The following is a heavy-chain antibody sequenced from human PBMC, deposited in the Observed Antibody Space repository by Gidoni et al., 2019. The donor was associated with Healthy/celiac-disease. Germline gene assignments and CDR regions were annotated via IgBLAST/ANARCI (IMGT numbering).Heavy chain of an antibody. CDR2: TYYRSKWYN. CDR3: ARDRGVVVPAANRYFDL. Sequence: QVQLQQSGPGLVKPSQTLSLTCAISGDSVSSNSAAWNWIRQSPSRGLEWLGRTYYRSKWYNDYAVSVKSRITINPDTSKNQFSLQLNSVTPEDTAVYYCARDRGVVVPAANRYFDLWGRGTLVTVSS. J-gene: IGHJ2*01. V-gene: IGHV6-1*01. D-gene: IGHD2-2*01. CDR1: GDSVSSNSAA.